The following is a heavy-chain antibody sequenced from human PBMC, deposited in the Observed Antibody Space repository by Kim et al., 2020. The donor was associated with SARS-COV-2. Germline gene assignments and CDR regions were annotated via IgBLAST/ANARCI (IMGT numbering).Heavy chain of an antibody. D-gene: IGHD3-9*01. CDR2: ISYDGSNK. CDR3: ALGGVLTGYYPYGMDV. Sequence: GGSLRLSCAASGFTFSSYGMHWVRQAPGKGLEWVAVISYDGSNKYSADSVKGRFTISRDNSKNTLYLQMNSLRTEDTAVYYCALGGVLTGYYPYGMDVWGQGTTVTVSS. V-gene: IGHV3-30*03. CDR1: GFTFSSYG. J-gene: IGHJ6*02.